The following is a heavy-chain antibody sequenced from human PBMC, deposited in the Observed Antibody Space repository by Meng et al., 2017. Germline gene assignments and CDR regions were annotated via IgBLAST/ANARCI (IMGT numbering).Heavy chain of an antibody. J-gene: IGHJ4*02. CDR1: GFTFSGSP. D-gene: IGHD5-18*01. Sequence: GGSLRLSCAASGFTFSGSPMHWVRQAPGKGLEWVARIRTKGDNYATTYAASVKGRFTISRDDSKNTAYLQVDSLKTEDTAVYYCTRAFRYGHDYWGQGALVTVSS. V-gene: IGHV3-73*01. CDR3: TRAFRYGHDY. CDR2: IRTKGDNYAT.